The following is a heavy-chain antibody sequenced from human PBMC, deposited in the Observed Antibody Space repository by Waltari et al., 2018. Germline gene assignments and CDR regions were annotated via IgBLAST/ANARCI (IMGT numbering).Heavy chain of an antibody. CDR2: INPNRGGT. CDR1: GYTFTGYY. Sequence: QVQLVQSGAEVKKPGASVKVSCKASGYTFTGYYMHWVRQAPGQGLEWMGWINPNRGGTNDEQKFQGRVTMTRDTSISTAYMELSRLRSDDTAVYYCARGNDFWSGYPGYYFDYWGQGTLVTVSS. D-gene: IGHD3-3*01. J-gene: IGHJ4*02. CDR3: ARGNDFWSGYPGYYFDY. V-gene: IGHV1-2*02.